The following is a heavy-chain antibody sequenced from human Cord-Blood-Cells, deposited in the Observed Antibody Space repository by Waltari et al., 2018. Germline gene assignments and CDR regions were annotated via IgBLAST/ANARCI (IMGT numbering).Heavy chain of an antibody. D-gene: IGHD3-10*01. CDR2: IIPILGIA. J-gene: IGHJ4*02. CDR3: ARTTMVRGVFDY. V-gene: IGHV1-69*04. Sequence: QVQPVQSGAEVKKPGSSVKVSCKASGGTFSSYAISWVRQAPGQGLEWMGGIIPILGIANYAQKFQGRVTITADESTSTAYMELSSLRSEDTAVYYCARTTMVRGVFDYWGQGTLVTVSS. CDR1: GGTFSSYA.